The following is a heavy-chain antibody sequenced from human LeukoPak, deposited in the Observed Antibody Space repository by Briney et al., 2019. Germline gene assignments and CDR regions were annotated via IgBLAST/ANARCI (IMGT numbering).Heavy chain of an antibody. J-gene: IGHJ3*02. CDR2: IYDSGST. D-gene: IGHD3-16*02. Sequence: PSETLSLTCTVSGGSISSYYWSWIRQPPGKGLEWIVYIYDSGSTNYNPSLKSRVSISVDTSKNQFSLKLSSVTAADTAVYYCARDGLVTTSTKYAFDIWGQGTMVTVSS. CDR1: GGSISSYY. CDR3: ARDGLVTTSTKYAFDI. V-gene: IGHV4-59*01.